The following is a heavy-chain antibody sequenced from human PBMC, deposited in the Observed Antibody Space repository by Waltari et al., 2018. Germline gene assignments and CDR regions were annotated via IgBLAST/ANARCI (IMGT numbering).Heavy chain of an antibody. J-gene: IGHJ4*02. CDR3: TREDSGYNFGFFYY. Sequence: QVQLVESGGGVVQPGRSLRLSRAASAFTSSNYGMHWVRQSPGKGLEWVAVIQYDGIDKYYADSVKGRFTISRDNSKNTVYLEMNSLRAEDTAVYYCTREDSGYNFGFFYYWGQGTLVTVSS. CDR1: AFTSSNYG. V-gene: IGHV3-33*05. D-gene: IGHD5-18*01. CDR2: IQYDGIDK.